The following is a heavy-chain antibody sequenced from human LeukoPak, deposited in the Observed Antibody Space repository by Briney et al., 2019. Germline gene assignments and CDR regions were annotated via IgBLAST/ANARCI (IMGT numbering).Heavy chain of an antibody. CDR1: GDSISSSSYY. CDR3: ARPTPSGSYLNWFDP. D-gene: IGHD1-26*01. V-gene: IGHV4-39*01. Sequence: PSETLSLTCTVSGDSISSSSYYWGWIRQPPGKGLEWIGSIYYSGRTYDNPSLKSRVTISADTSKNKFSLKLSSVTAADTAVYYCARPTPSGSYLNWFDPWGQGTLVTVSS. J-gene: IGHJ5*02. CDR2: IYYSGRT.